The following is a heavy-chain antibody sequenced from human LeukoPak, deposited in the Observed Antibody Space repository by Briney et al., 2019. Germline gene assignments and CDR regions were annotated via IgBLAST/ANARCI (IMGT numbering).Heavy chain of an antibody. CDR2: ISHSGST. CDR3: ARRDGYNYPNDY. Sequence: SETLSLTCAVSGGSISSYSWSWIRQPPGKGLEWVAFISHSGSTKYNPSLKSRVTISVDTSKNQFSLKLSSVTAADTAVYYCARRDGYNYPNDYWGQGTLVTVSS. D-gene: IGHD5-24*01. CDR1: GGSISSYS. J-gene: IGHJ4*02. V-gene: IGHV4-59*12.